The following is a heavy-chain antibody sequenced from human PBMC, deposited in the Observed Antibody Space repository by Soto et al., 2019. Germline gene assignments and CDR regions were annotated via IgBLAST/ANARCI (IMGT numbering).Heavy chain of an antibody. J-gene: IGHJ4*03. V-gene: IGHV1-69*13. CDR2: IIPIFGTA. CDR3: ARGELVGATTPFDY. CDR1: GGTFSSYA. D-gene: IGHD1-26*01. Sequence: SVKVSCKASGGTFSSYAISWVRQAPGQGLEWMGGIIPIFGTANYAQKFQGRVTITADESTSTAYMELRSLRSEDTAVYYCARGELVGATTPFDYWGQGTTVTSPQ.